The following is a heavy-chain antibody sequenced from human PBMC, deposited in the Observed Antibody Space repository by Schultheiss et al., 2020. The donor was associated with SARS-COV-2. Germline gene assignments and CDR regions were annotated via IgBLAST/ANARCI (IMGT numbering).Heavy chain of an antibody. CDR3: ARDGSVAGEFGYFDY. CDR1: GFTFSYYY. Sequence: GGSLRLSCAASGFTFSYYYMSGVRQAPGKGLEWVAVISYDGSNKYYADSVKGRFTISRDNSKNTLYLQMNSLRAEDTAVYYCARDGSVAGEFGYFDYWGQGTLVTVSS. D-gene: IGHD6-19*01. V-gene: IGHV3-30*03. J-gene: IGHJ4*02. CDR2: ISYDGSNK.